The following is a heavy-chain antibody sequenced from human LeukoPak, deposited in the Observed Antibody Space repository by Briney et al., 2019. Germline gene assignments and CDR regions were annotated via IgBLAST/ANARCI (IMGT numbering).Heavy chain of an antibody. J-gene: IGHJ4*02. D-gene: IGHD2-2*01. CDR2: IGGSGYST. Sequence: PGGSLRLSCTTSGFTFSSYALSWVRQAPGKGLEWVSAIGGSGYSTFYADSVKGRFTISRDNSKNTLYLQMNSLRAGDTAVYYCAKDRYCSSTTCDFDYWGQGTLVTVSS. CDR1: GFTFSSYA. CDR3: AKDRYCSSTTCDFDY. V-gene: IGHV3-23*01.